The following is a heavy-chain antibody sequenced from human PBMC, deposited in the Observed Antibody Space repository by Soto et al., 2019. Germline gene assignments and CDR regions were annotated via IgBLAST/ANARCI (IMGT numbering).Heavy chain of an antibody. CDR2: ISYDGSKK. CDR1: GFTFSNYA. V-gene: IGHV3-30-3*01. Sequence: GGSLRLSCAASGFTFSNYAIHWVRQAPGKGLEWVAVISYDGSKKFFADSLKGRFTISRDYSKNTVYLQMNSLRGEDPAVYYCARGAAVTSTNSFEMDVWGQGTTVTVSS. CDR3: ARGAAVTSTNSFEMDV. J-gene: IGHJ6*02. D-gene: IGHD6-13*01.